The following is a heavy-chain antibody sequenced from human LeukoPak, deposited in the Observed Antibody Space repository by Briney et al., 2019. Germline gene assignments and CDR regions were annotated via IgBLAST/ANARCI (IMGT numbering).Heavy chain of an antibody. V-gene: IGHV3-23*01. CDR1: EFTFVNFA. J-gene: IGHJ4*02. Sequence: PGGSLRLSCVASEFTFVNFAMSWVRQAPGRGLEWVSSISSRSEVTYYAGSVKGRFTISRDNSKNTVFLQMNSLRVEDTAVYYCAKDRPNYYGTNGDYYRRDGDYWGQGTLVTVSS. CDR2: ISSRSEVT. D-gene: IGHD3-22*01. CDR3: AKDRPNYYGTNGDYYRRDGDY.